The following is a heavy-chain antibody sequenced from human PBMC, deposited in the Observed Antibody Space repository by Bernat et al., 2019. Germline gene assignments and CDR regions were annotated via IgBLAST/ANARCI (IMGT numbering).Heavy chain of an antibody. CDR3: ARASVGIAAAGHYYYYGMDV. CDR1: GGPISSGDYY. J-gene: IGHJ6*02. CDR2: IYYSGST. Sequence: QLQLQESGPGLVKPSQTLSLTCTVSGGPISSGDYYWSWIRQPPGKGLEWIGYIYYSGSTYYNPSLKSRVTISVDTSKNQFSLKLSSVTAADTAVYYCARASVGIAAAGHYYYYGMDVWGQGTTVTVSS. V-gene: IGHV4-30-4*01. D-gene: IGHD6-13*01.